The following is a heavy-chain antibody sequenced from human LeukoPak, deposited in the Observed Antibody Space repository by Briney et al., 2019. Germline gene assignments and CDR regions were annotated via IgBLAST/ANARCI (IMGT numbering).Heavy chain of an antibody. CDR3: ARDRIEATTGMDV. J-gene: IGHJ6*02. CDR1: GFTFSSYA. D-gene: IGHD1-26*01. V-gene: IGHV3-64*01. Sequence: GGSLRLSCAASGFTFSSYAMHWVRQAPGKGLEYVSAISSNGGSTYYANSVKGRFTISRDNSKNTLYLQMGSLRAEDMAVYYCARDRIEATTGMDVWGQGTTVTVSS. CDR2: ISSNGGST.